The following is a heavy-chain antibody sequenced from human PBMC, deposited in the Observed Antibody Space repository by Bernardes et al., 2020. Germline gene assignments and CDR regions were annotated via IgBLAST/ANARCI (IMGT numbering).Heavy chain of an antibody. CDR3: ARPGAVAGEYYFDY. J-gene: IGHJ4*02. CDR1: GGSISSSSYY. V-gene: IGHV4-39*01. D-gene: IGHD6-19*01. Sequence: ETLSLTCTVSGGSISSSSYYWGWIRQPPGKGLEWIGSIYYSGSTYYNPSLKSRITISVDTSKNQFSLKLSSVTAADTAVYYCARPGAVAGEYYFDYWGQGTLVTVSS. CDR2: IYYSGST.